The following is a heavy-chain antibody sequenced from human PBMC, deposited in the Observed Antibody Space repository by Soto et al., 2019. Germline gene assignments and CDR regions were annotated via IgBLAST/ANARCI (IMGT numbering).Heavy chain of an antibody. J-gene: IGHJ6*02. V-gene: IGHV1-18*01. D-gene: IGHD5-12*01. CDR2: ISPDNGNT. CDR1: GYTFTIYG. Sequence: QVQLVQSGGEVKKPGASVKVSCKASGYTFTIYGINWVRQAPGQGLEWMGWISPDNGNTNYAQKLQGRVTMTTDTSTSTAYMELRSLRSDDTAFYYCARALGYSGYAGMDVWGQGTTVTVSS. CDR3: ARALGYSGYAGMDV.